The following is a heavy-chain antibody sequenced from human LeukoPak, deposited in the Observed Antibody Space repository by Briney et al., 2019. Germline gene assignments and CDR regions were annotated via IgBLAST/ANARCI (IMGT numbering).Heavy chain of an antibody. Sequence: SETLSLTCAVYGGSFSGYYWSWIRQPPGKGLEWIGEINHSGSTNYNPSLKSRVTISVDTSKNQFSLKLSSVTAAVTAVYYCARGGGDIVEATSDWGQGTLVTVSS. D-gene: IGHD1-26*01. J-gene: IGHJ4*02. CDR1: GGSFSGYY. CDR3: ARGGGDIVEATSD. V-gene: IGHV4-34*01. CDR2: INHSGST.